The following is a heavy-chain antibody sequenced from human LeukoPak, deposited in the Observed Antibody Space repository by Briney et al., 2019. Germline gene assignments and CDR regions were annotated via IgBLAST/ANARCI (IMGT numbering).Heavy chain of an antibody. V-gene: IGHV4-4*09. CDR1: GGSISGYY. Sequence: SETLSLTCTVSGGSISGYYWSWIRQPPGKGLEWIGYIYSSGSTHYNPSLKSRVSISLDTSENRFSLQLTSVTAADTAMYYCARHGLVHYSYYYMDVWGDGTTVTVS. CDR2: IYSSGST. CDR3: ARHGLVHYSYYYMDV. D-gene: IGHD6-6*01. J-gene: IGHJ6*03.